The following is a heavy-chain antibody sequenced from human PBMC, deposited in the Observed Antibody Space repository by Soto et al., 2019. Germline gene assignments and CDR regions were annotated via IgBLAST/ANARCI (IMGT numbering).Heavy chain of an antibody. V-gene: IGHV3-66*01. J-gene: IGHJ4*02. CDR2: VYPDEHP. CDR3: AKGGRQWLVTSDFNY. CDR1: AMSVSRNY. Sequence: GGSLRLSCAASAMSVSRNYMIWVRQAPGKGLEWASVVYPDEHPYYAESVKGRFTISRDNSRNTVSLEMTSLRAEDTAVYYCAKGGRQWLVTSDFNYWGQGALVTVSS. D-gene: IGHD6-19*01.